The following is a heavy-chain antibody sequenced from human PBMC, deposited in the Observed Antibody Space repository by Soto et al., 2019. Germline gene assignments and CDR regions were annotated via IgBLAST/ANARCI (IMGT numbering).Heavy chain of an antibody. V-gene: IGHV4-34*01. D-gene: IGHD3-10*01. CDR3: ARGGEGLGSYYYYMDV. Sequence: QVQLQQWGAGLLKPSETLSLTCAVYGGSFSGYYWSWIRQPPGKGLEWIGEINHSGSSNTTPSLESRVTISVDTSKKQFSLKLSSMTAADTAVYYCARGGEGLGSYYYYMDVWGKGTTVTVSS. CDR1: GGSFSGYY. CDR2: INHSGSS. J-gene: IGHJ6*03.